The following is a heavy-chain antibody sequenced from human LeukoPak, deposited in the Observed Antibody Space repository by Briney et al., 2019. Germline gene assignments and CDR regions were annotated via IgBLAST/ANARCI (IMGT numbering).Heavy chain of an antibody. Sequence: PGRSLRLSCVASGFTFSSYAIHWARQAPGKGLEWVAVISYDGSNKDYADSVKGRFTISRDNSKNTLYLQTNSLRAEDTAVYYCARVPLDYYGSGSYLGYYGMDVWGKGTTVTVSS. D-gene: IGHD3-10*01. CDR2: ISYDGSNK. CDR3: ARVPLDYYGSGSYLGYYGMDV. V-gene: IGHV3-30*04. CDR1: GFTFSSYA. J-gene: IGHJ6*04.